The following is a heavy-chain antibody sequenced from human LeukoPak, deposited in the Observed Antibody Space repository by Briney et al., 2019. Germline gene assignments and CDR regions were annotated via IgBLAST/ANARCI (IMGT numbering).Heavy chain of an antibody. CDR1: GFTFSTYG. V-gene: IGHV3-30*02. D-gene: IGHD2-2*01. Sequence: GGSLRLSCAASGFTFSTYGMHWVRQAPGKGLEWVAFIRYDGSNKYNADSVKGRFTISRDNSKNTLYLQMNSLRAEDTAVYYCAKGWGCSSTSCRQDYYYYYYMDVWGKGTTVTVSS. CDR3: AKGWGCSSTSCRQDYYYYYYMDV. CDR2: IRYDGSNK. J-gene: IGHJ6*03.